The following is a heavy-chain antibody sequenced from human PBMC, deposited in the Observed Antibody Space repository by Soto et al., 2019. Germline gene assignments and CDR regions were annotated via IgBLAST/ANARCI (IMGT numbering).Heavy chain of an antibody. CDR1: GVGLSTYA. V-gene: IGHV3-23*01. Sequence: EVQLLESGGGFVQPGGSLRLSCTASGVGLSTYAISWVRQAPAKGLEWVSVISGNTGKTDYADSVKGRFSISIDKPENTVYLQMNRMGAEDTAVYYCALPSCGGDCYSPFDYWGQGTLVTVSS. J-gene: IGHJ4*02. CDR3: ALPSCGGDCYSPFDY. D-gene: IGHD2-21*02. CDR2: ISGNTGKT.